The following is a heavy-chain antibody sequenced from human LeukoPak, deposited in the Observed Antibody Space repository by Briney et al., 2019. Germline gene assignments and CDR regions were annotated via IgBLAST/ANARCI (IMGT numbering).Heavy chain of an antibody. CDR1: GGSFSGYY. V-gene: IGHV4-34*01. Sequence: PSETLSLTCAVYGGSFSGYYWSWIRQPPGKGLEWIGEINHSGSTNYNPSLKSRVTISVDTSKNQFSLKLSSVTAADTAVYYCARFRAAAGTKPTYYFDYWGQGILVTVSS. CDR3: ARFRAAAGTKPTYYFDY. D-gene: IGHD6-13*01. CDR2: INHSGST. J-gene: IGHJ4*02.